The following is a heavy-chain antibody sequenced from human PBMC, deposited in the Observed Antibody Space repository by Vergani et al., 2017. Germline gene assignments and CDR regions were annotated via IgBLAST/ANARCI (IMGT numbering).Heavy chain of an antibody. D-gene: IGHD5-24*01. CDR1: GYTFTGYY. CDR2: INPNSGGT. CDR3: ARDGRWPGDY. V-gene: IGHV1-2*02. Sequence: QVQLVQSGAEVKKPGASVKVSCKASGYTFTGYYMHWVRQAPGQGLEWMGWINPNSGGTNYAQTFQGRVTMTRDTSISTAYLQWSSLKASDTAMYYCARDGRWPGDYWGQGTLVTVSS. J-gene: IGHJ4*02.